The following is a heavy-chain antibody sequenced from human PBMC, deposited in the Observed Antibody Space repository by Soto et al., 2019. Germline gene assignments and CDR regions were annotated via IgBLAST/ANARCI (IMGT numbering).Heavy chain of an antibody. CDR2: IYSGGST. CDR1: GFTVSSNY. CDR3: ASGEAGYFDY. Sequence: GESLKISCAASGFTVSSNYMSWVRQAPGKGLEWVSVIYSGGSTYYADSVKGRFTISRDNSKNTLYLQMNSLRAEDTAVYYCASGEAGYFDYWGQGTLVTVPP. J-gene: IGHJ4*02. D-gene: IGHD3-10*01. V-gene: IGHV3-53*01.